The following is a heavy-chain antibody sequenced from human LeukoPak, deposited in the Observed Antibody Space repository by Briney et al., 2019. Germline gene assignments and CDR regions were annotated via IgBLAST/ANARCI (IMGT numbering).Heavy chain of an antibody. J-gene: IGHJ4*02. D-gene: IGHD5-18*01. CDR1: GFTFSSYP. V-gene: IGHV3-30-3*01. CDR2: ISYDGSSE. Sequence: GGSLRLSCAASGFTFSSYPMHWVRQAPGKGLEWVATISYDGSSEYYADSVKGRFTVSRDNSKNTLNLQMNSLRTEDTAVYYCARGGSSPCSYGVHWGQGTLVTVSS. CDR3: ARGGSSPCSYGVH.